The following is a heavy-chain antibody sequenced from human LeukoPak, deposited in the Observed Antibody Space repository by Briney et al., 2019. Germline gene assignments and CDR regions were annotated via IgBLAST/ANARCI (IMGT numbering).Heavy chain of an antibody. Sequence: GASVKVSCKASGYTFTGYYMHWVRQAPGQGLEWMGWISAYNGNTNYAQKLQGRVTLTTGTSTSTAYMELRSLRSDDTAVYYCASASGETPMGKAFGYWGQGTLVTVSS. D-gene: IGHD5-18*01. J-gene: IGHJ4*02. V-gene: IGHV1-18*04. CDR3: ASASGETPMGKAFGY. CDR1: GYTFTGYY. CDR2: ISAYNGNT.